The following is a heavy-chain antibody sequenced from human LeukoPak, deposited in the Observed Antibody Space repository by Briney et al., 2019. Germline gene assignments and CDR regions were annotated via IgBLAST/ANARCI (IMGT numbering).Heavy chain of an antibody. CDR1: GGSISSGSYY. CDR2: IYTSGTS. Sequence: SETLSLTCTVSGGSISSGSYYWSWIRQPAGKELEWIGHIYTSGTSNYNPSLRSRVTISLDTSKNQFSLKLSSVTAADTAVYYCARGRLPPLRYFDWHTGYYFDYWGQGTLVTVSS. V-gene: IGHV4-61*09. J-gene: IGHJ4*02. D-gene: IGHD3-9*01. CDR3: ARGRLPPLRYFDWHTGYYFDY.